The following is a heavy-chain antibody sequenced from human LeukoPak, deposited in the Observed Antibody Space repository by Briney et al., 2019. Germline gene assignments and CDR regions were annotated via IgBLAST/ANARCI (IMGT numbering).Heavy chain of an antibody. D-gene: IGHD1-26*01. Sequence: PSETLSLTCTVSGGSISSSSYYWGWIRQPPGKGLEWIGSIYYSGSTYYNPSLKSRVTISVDTSKNQFSLKLSSVTAADTAVYYCARAPGIVGATAFDYWGQGTLVTVSS. CDR3: ARAPGIVGATAFDY. V-gene: IGHV4-39*07. J-gene: IGHJ4*02. CDR2: IYYSGST. CDR1: GGSISSSSYY.